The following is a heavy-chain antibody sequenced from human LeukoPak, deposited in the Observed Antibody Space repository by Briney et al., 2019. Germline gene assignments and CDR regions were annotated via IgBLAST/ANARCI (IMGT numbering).Heavy chain of an antibody. CDR2: IYYSGST. CDR3: ARSAHYSQLDY. J-gene: IGHJ4*02. CDR1: GGSISSYY. D-gene: IGHD3-22*01. V-gene: IGHV4-59*01. Sequence: SETLSLTCTVSGGSISSYYWSWIRQPPGKGLEWIGYIYYSGSTNYNPSLKSRVTISVDTSKNQFSLKLRSVTAADTAVYYCARSAHYSQLDYWGQGNLVTVSS.